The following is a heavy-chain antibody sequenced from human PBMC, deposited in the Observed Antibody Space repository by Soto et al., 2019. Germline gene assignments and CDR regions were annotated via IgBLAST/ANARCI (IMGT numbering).Heavy chain of an antibody. J-gene: IGHJ1*01. CDR1: GFTFSSYG. CDR2: ISYDGSNK. Sequence: GGSLRLSCAASGFTFSSYGMHWVRQAPGKGLEWVAVISYDGSNKYDADSVKGRFTISRDNSKNTLYLQMNSLRAEDTAVYYCAKATKCELLGYFQHWGQGTLVTVSS. V-gene: IGHV3-30*18. CDR3: AKATKCELLGYFQH. D-gene: IGHD1-26*01.